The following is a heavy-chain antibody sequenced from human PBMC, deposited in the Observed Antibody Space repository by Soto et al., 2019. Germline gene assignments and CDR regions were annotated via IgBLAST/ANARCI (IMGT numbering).Heavy chain of an antibody. V-gene: IGHV1-69*13. Sequence: SVKVSCKASGGTFSSYAISWVRQAPGQGLEWMGGIIPIFGTANYAQKFQGRVTITADESTSTAYMELSSLRSEDTAVYYCARGGVFFFAAPTNPFDYWGQGTPVTVSS. CDR1: GGTFSSYA. CDR3: ARGGVFFFAAPTNPFDY. J-gene: IGHJ4*02. CDR2: IIPIFGTA. D-gene: IGHD3-10*01.